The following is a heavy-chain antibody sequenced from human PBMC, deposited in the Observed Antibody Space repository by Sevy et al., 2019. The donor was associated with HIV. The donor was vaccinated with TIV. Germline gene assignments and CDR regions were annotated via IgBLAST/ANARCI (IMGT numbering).Heavy chain of an antibody. CDR1: GFTFSRYT. V-gene: IGHV3-30-3*01. CDR3: ARDRGWYYYGSGGPEEYYRMDV. J-gene: IGHJ6*02. Sequence: GGSLRLSCAASGFTFSRYTMHWVRQAPGKGLEWVAVISYDGGNKYYADSVKGRFTISRDNSKNTLYLQMNSLRAEDTAVYYCARDRGWYYYGSGGPEEYYRMDVWGQGTTVTVSS. CDR2: ISYDGGNK. D-gene: IGHD3-10*01.